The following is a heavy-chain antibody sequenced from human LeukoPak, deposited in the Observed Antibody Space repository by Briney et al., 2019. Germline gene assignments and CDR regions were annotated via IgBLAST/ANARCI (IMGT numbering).Heavy chain of an antibody. V-gene: IGHV3-30*04. CDR1: GFTFSISA. CDR2: ISFDGSNK. Sequence: GGSLRLSCAASGFTFSISAMHWVRQAPGKGLEWVAVISFDGSNKNYADSVKGRFTVSRDNSKSTLFLQMSTLRAEDTAVYYCATLTGTTGSDDYWGQGTLVTVSS. J-gene: IGHJ4*02. CDR3: ATLTGTTGSDDY. D-gene: IGHD1-20*01.